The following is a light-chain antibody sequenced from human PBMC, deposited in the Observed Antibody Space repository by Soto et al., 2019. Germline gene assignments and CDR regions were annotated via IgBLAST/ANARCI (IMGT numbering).Light chain of an antibody. CDR2: GAS. CDR3: QQYAGSPRT. Sequence: EIVLTQFPGTLSLSPGEGASLSCRASQSVSSSYLAWYQQKPGQAPRLLIYGASIRATGIPDRFSGSGSGTDFPLTISRLEPEDFAVYYCQQYAGSPRTFGQGTKVEIK. J-gene: IGKJ1*01. CDR1: QSVSSSY. V-gene: IGKV3-20*01.